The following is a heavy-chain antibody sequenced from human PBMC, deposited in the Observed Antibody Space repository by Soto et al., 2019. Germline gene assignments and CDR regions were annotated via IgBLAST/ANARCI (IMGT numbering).Heavy chain of an antibody. J-gene: IGHJ4*02. D-gene: IGHD3-22*01. CDR3: ASGYYFDY. V-gene: IGHV4-59*01. Sequence: PSETLSLTCTVSGDSISSYYWSWIRQPPGKGPEWIAYIYYSGATNYNPSLSSRVTISVDTSKNQFSLRLSSVTAADTAVYYCASGYYFDYLGQGTLVTAPQ. CDR1: GDSISSYY. CDR2: IYYSGAT.